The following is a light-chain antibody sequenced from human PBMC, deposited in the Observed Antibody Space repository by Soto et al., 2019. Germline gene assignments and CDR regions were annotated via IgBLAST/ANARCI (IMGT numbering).Light chain of an antibody. CDR2: STT. V-gene: IGLV7-43*01. CDR1: TGAVTSGNY. Sequence: QAVATQEPSLTVSPGGTVTLTCASSTGAVTSGNYPNWFQQKPGQPPRPLIYSTTNKHSWTPARFSGSLLGGKAALTLSGVQPEDEAEYYCLLYYGGARLFGGGTKLTVL. J-gene: IGLJ3*02. CDR3: LLYYGGARL.